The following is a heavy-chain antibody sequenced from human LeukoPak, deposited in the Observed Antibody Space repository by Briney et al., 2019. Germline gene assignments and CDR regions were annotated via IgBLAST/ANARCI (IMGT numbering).Heavy chain of an antibody. CDR1: GFTFSSYA. J-gene: IGHJ6*04. V-gene: IGHV3-21*06. CDR2: ISSSSSYI. Sequence: GGSLRLSCAASGFTFSSYAMSWVRQAPGKGLEWVSSISSSSSYIYYADSVKGRFTISRDNANNSLYLQMNSLRVEDTAVYYCARDKTSGYQPRGVMDVWGKGTTVIVSS. D-gene: IGHD5-12*01. CDR3: ARDKTSGYQPRGVMDV.